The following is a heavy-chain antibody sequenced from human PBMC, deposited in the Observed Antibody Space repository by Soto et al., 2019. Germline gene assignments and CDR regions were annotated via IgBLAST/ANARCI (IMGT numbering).Heavy chain of an antibody. CDR1: GFTFSSYN. J-gene: IGHJ4*02. V-gene: IGHV3-30-3*01. CDR2: ISFDGANT. Sequence: QVQLVESGGGVVPPGGSVRLSCVVSGFTFSSYNMHWLPQATGEGLEWVAVISFDGANTFYADSVKGRFTISRDISRDTLYLQMSRLRVEDTAVYYCARDGYNRGGFDYWGQGTLVSVSS. D-gene: IGHD6-25*01. CDR3: ARDGYNRGGFDY.